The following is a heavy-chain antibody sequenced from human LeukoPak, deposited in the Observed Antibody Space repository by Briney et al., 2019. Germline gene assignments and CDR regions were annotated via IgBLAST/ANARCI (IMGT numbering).Heavy chain of an antibody. J-gene: IGHJ6*03. CDR2: IYYTGST. V-gene: IGHV4-59*01. CDR3: ARGDGYDTSGYPRYYYYYYMDV. CDR1: SVSISNYD. D-gene: IGHD3-22*01. Sequence: SETLSLTCMVSSVSISNYDWSWIRQSPGKGLEWIGYIYYTGSTNYNPSLKSRVTISIDTPKNQFSLKLSSVTAADTAVYYCARGDGYDTSGYPRYYYYYYMDVWGKGTTVTVSS.